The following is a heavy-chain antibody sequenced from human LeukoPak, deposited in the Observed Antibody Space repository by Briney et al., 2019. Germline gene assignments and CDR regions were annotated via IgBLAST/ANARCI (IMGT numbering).Heavy chain of an antibody. Sequence: EPGGSLRLSCAASGFTVSSNYMSWVRQAPGKGLEWVSVIYSGGSTYYADSVKGRFTISRDNSKNTLYLQMNSLRAEDTAVYYCARSSGDYYWSGGMDVWGQGTTVTVSS. CDR2: IYSGGST. CDR3: ARSSGDYYWSGGMDV. J-gene: IGHJ6*02. V-gene: IGHV3-53*01. CDR1: GFTVSSNY. D-gene: IGHD3-22*01.